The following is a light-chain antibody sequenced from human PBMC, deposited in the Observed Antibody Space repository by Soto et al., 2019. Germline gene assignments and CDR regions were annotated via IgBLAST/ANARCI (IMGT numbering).Light chain of an antibody. CDR1: QGINRW. Sequence: DIQMTQSPSSVSASVGDRVTITCRASQGINRWLAWYQQKPGKAPKLLIYTASRLQTGVPSRFSGSGSETDFTITIGNIQPEDFESYYCLKAESFQLTFGGGTKVEIK. J-gene: IGKJ4*01. CDR2: TAS. V-gene: IGKV1D-12*01. CDR3: LKAESFQLT.